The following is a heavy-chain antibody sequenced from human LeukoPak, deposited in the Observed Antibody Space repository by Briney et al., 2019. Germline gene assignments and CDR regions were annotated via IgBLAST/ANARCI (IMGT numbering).Heavy chain of an antibody. D-gene: IGHD6-13*01. J-gene: IGHJ4*02. CDR2: ISRTGNSI. Sequence: GGSLRLSCAASGFTLSSYEMNWVRLAPGKGLEWISYISRTGNSIYYADSVRGRFTISRDSAKNSLYLQMNSLRAEDTAVYYCARGPYSSNWYVDYWGQGTLVTVAS. CDR3: ARGPYSSNWYVDY. CDR1: GFTLSSYE. V-gene: IGHV3-48*03.